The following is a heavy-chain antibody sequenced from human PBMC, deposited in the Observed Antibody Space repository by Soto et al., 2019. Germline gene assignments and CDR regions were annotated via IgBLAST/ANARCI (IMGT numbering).Heavy chain of an antibody. CDR1: GDSVSSNSAA. V-gene: IGHV6-1*01. CDR2: TYYRSKWYN. D-gene: IGHD6-13*01. J-gene: IGHJ5*02. CDR3: AKASSWYWKEYNWFDP. Sequence: KQSQTLSLTCAISGDSVSSNSAAWNWIRQSPSRGLEWLGRTYYRSKWYNDYAVSVKSRITINPDTSKNQFSLQLNSVTPEDTAVYYCAKASSWYWKEYNWFDPWGQGTLVTVSS.